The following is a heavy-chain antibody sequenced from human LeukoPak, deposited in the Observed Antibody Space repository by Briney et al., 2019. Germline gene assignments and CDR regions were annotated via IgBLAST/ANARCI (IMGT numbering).Heavy chain of an antibody. CDR1: GFTFSDYY. J-gene: IGHJ6*03. CDR2: IGSSGSTI. Sequence: GGSLRLSCAASGFTFSDYYMSWIRQAPGKGLEWVSYIGSSGSTIYYADSVKGRFTVSRDNAKNSLYLQMNSLRAEDTAVYYCARAHSNYPYYYYYMDVWGKGTTVTVSS. CDR3: ARAHSNYPYYYYYMDV. D-gene: IGHD4-11*01. V-gene: IGHV3-11*01.